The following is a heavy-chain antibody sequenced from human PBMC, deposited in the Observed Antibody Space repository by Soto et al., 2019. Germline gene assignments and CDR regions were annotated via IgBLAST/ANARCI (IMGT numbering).Heavy chain of an antibody. J-gene: IGHJ5*02. D-gene: IGHD3-22*01. Sequence: QVQLQESGPGLVKPSQTLSLTCAVSGGSFSSGDYYWSWIRQPPGKGLEWIGYIYYSGSTFYNPSLKSRVTMSVDTSKNQFSVKLSSVTAADTAVYYCARGHYYDSSGYYWFDPWGQGTLVTVSS. CDR3: ARGHYYDSSGYYWFDP. CDR2: IYYSGST. CDR1: GGSFSSGDYY. V-gene: IGHV4-30-4*01.